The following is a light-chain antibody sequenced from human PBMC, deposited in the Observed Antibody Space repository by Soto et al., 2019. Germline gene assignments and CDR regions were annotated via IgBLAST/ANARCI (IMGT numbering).Light chain of an antibody. CDR3: QHYNIYSPWT. V-gene: IGKV1-5*01. Sequence: IQMTQSPSTLSASVGDRVTLTCRASQSINAWLAWYQQKPGKAPKLLIYDASSLQSGVPSRFSGSGSGTEFTLTISGLQPDDFATYYCQHYNIYSPWTSGQGTKMDIK. J-gene: IGKJ1*01. CDR2: DAS. CDR1: QSINAW.